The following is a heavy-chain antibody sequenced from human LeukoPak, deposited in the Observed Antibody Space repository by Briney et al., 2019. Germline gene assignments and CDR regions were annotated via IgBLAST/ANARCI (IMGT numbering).Heavy chain of an antibody. Sequence: PGRSLRLSCAASGFTFSSYGMHWVRQAPGKGLEWVAVIWYDGSNKYYADSVKGRFTISRDNSKNTLYLEMNSLRAEDTAVYYCARYDSNSCLEYWGQGTLVTVSS. D-gene: IGHD6-13*01. CDR1: GFTFSSYG. J-gene: IGHJ4*02. V-gene: IGHV3-33*01. CDR3: ARYDSNSCLEY. CDR2: IWYDGSNK.